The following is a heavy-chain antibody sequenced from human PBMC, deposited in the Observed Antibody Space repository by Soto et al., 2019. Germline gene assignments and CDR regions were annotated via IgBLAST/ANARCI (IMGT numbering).Heavy chain of an antibody. J-gene: IGHJ4*02. CDR1: GFKFDNYC. V-gene: IGHV3-30*18. Sequence: GGSMRLACQASGFKFDNYCMHWVRQAPGKGLEWVAVITYDGSFQYYADSVKGRFTISRDNSKNTLSLHLNTLKPEDTAVYHCAKDRVGGTFYTPLAFWGQGTLVTVSS. D-gene: IGHD1-7*01. CDR2: ITYDGSFQ. CDR3: AKDRVGGTFYTPLAF.